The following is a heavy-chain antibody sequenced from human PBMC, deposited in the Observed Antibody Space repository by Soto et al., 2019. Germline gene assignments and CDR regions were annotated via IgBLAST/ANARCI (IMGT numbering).Heavy chain of an antibody. Sequence: SETLSLTCTVSGASISSGNYYWNWVRQYPGKGLEWVGYIYHRGTTYYNPSLKSRLSISLDTSKNQFSLKVSSVTAADTAVYYCARASFDYLWLYDYWGQGXLVTVYS. CDR1: GASISSGNYY. V-gene: IGHV4-31*03. J-gene: IGHJ4*02. CDR3: ARASFDYLWLYDY. D-gene: IGHD3-9*01. CDR2: IYHRGTT.